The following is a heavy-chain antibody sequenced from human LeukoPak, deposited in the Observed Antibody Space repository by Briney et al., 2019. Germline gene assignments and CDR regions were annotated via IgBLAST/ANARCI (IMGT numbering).Heavy chain of an antibody. CDR3: AKEASYGNIYYYYYMDV. Sequence: GGSLRLSCAASGFTFSRYAMHWVRQAPGKGLEWVAVISYDGSNKYYADSVKGRFTISRDNSKNTLYLQMNSLRAEDTAVYYCAKEASYGNIYYYYYMDVWGKGTTVTVSS. V-gene: IGHV3-30*18. CDR1: GFTFSRYA. J-gene: IGHJ6*03. D-gene: IGHD5-18*01. CDR2: ISYDGSNK.